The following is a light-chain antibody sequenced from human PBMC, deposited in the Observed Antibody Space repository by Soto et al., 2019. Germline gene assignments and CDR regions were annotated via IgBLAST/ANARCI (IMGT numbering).Light chain of an antibody. J-gene: IGLJ1*01. CDR3: TSYTTTNTLYV. Sequence: QSVLTQPASVSGSPGQSITIPCTGTNSDVGAYNYVSWYQHHPGKAPKLMIYEVFTRSSGVSSRFSGSKSGSTASLTISGLHAEDEADYYCTSYTTTNTLYVFGTGTKLTVL. V-gene: IGLV2-14*01. CDR1: NSDVGAYNY. CDR2: EVF.